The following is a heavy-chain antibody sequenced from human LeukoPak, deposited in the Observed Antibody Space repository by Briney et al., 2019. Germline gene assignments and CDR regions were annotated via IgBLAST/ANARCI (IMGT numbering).Heavy chain of an antibody. Sequence: GGSLRLSCAASGFTFSSYDMNWVRQAPGKGLEWVAFIRYDGNNQYYADSVKGRFTISRDNSKNTLYLQMNSLKGDDTAVYYCAKDSAFYYIDVWGKGTTVIISS. CDR2: IRYDGNNQ. D-gene: IGHD3-10*01. CDR3: AKDSAFYYIDV. V-gene: IGHV3-30*02. J-gene: IGHJ6*03. CDR1: GFTFSSYD.